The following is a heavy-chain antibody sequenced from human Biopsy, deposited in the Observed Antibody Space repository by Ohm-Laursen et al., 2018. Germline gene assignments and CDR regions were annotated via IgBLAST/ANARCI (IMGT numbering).Heavy chain of an antibody. J-gene: IGHJ4*02. D-gene: IGHD1-26*01. V-gene: IGHV4-31*03. CDR2: IYHSGTT. Sequence: TLSLTCTVSGVSISVVGYYWAWIRQLPAKGLDWIGYIYHSGTTYYNLSLKGRLTMSVDTSKNEFSLRLRSVTAADTAVYFCATFRASWDTTQGGDYWGQGTLVTVSS. CDR1: GVSISVVGYY. CDR3: ATFRASWDTTQGGDY.